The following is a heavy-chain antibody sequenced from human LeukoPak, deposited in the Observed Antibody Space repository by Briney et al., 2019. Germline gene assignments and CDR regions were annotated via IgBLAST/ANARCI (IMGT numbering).Heavy chain of an antibody. D-gene: IGHD6-13*01. V-gene: IGHV1-2*04. CDR1: GYTFTGYY. Sequence: GASVKVSRKASGYTFTGYYMHWVRQAPGQGLEWMGWINPNSGGTNYAQKFQGWVTMTRDTSISTAYMELSRLRSDDTAVYYCARAPRIAAAGKGAFDIWGQGTMVTVSS. CDR2: INPNSGGT. J-gene: IGHJ3*02. CDR3: ARAPRIAAAGKGAFDI.